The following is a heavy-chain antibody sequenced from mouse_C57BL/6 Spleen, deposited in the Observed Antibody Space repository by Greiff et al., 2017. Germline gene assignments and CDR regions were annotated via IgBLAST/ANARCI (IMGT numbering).Heavy chain of an antibody. J-gene: IGHJ4*01. Sequence: QVQLQQPGAELVMPGASVKLSCKASGYTFTSYWMHWVKQRPGQGLEWIGVIDPSDSYTNYNQKFKGKSTLTVDQSSSTAYMQLISLTSADSAVYYCARGTTGADYYSMDYWGQGTSLTVSS. V-gene: IGHV1-69*01. CDR3: ARGTTGADYYSMDY. CDR1: GYTFTSYW. CDR2: IDPSDSYT. D-gene: IGHD1-1*01.